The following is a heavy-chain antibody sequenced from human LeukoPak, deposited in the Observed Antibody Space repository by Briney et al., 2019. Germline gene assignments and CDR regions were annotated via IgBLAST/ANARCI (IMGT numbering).Heavy chain of an antibody. Sequence: PGGSLRLSCAASGFTFSSYNMNWVRQAPGKGLEWVSSISGNSSYIYYADSEKGRFTISRDSAKNSLYLQMNSLRAEDTAVYYCARDRSNGVLFRYWGQGTLVTVSS. J-gene: IGHJ4*02. V-gene: IGHV3-21*01. CDR1: GFTFSSYN. D-gene: IGHD7-27*01. CDR2: ISGNSSYI. CDR3: ARDRSNGVLFRY.